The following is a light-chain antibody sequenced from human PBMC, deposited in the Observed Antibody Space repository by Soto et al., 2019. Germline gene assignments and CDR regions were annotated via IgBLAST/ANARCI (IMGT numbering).Light chain of an antibody. CDR3: QQYDNWPRT. Sequence: EIVMTQSPTTLSVSPGERGTLSCRASQDISSNLAWYQQKPGQTPRLLIHGASTRATGIPARFSDSGSGTRFTLTIASLQSEDFAVYYCQQYDNWPRTFGQGTKVDIK. CDR1: QDISSN. CDR2: GAS. J-gene: IGKJ1*01. V-gene: IGKV3-15*01.